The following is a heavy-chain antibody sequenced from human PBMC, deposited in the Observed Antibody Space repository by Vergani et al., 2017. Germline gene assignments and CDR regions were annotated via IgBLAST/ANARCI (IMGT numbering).Heavy chain of an antibody. CDR3: ARFLPDYDILTGTYSYGMDV. CDR2: IIPIFGTA. Sequence: QVQLVQSGAEVKKPGSSVKVSCKASGGTFSSYAISWVRQAPGQGLEWMGGIIPIFGTANYAQKFQGRVTITADKSTSTAYMELRSLRSDDTAVYYCARFLPDYDILTGTYSYGMDVWGQGTTVTVSS. V-gene: IGHV1-69*06. D-gene: IGHD3-9*01. J-gene: IGHJ6*02. CDR1: GGTFSSYA.